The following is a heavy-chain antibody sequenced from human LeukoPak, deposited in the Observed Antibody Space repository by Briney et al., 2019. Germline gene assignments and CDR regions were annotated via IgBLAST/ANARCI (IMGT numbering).Heavy chain of an antibody. D-gene: IGHD4-23*01. Sequence: GGSLRLSCAASGLSVSSNYMSWVRQAPGKGLEWVSVIHSDGNTYYADSVKGTFTISRDITKNTLSLQMNNLRAEDTAMYYCARERGLDVTNSAYYFDYWGQGTLVTVSS. CDR2: IHSDGNT. J-gene: IGHJ4*02. CDR1: GLSVSSNY. CDR3: ARERGLDVTNSAYYFDY. V-gene: IGHV3-66*01.